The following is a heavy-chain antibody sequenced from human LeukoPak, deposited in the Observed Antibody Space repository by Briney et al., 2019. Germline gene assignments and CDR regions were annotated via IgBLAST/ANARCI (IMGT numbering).Heavy chain of an antibody. J-gene: IGHJ5*02. D-gene: IGHD6-19*01. V-gene: IGHV1-2*02. CDR3: AREGPLVRWLPYNWFDP. CDR1: GYTFTGNY. Sequence: ASVKVSCKASGYTFTGNYMNWVRQAPGQGLEWVGWINPNSGDTSYAQKFQGRVTMTRDTSISTAYMELSRLRSDDTAVYYCAREGPLVRWLPYNWFDPWGQGTLVTVSS. CDR2: INPNSGDT.